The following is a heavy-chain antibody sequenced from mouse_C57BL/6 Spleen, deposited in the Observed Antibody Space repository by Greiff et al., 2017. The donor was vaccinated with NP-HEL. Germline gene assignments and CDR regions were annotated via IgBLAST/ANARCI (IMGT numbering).Heavy chain of an antibody. CDR2: ISSGGDYT. D-gene: IGHD4-1*01. CDR1: GFTFSSYA. J-gene: IGHJ2*01. CDR3: TRAGTKRDYYFDY. V-gene: IGHV5-9-1*02. Sequence: EVQRVESGEGLVKPGGSLKLSCAASGFTFSSYAMSWVRQTPEKRLEWVAYISSGGDYTYYADTVKGRFTISRDNARNTLYLQMSRLKSEDTAMYYCTRAGTKRDYYFDYWGQGTTLTVSS.